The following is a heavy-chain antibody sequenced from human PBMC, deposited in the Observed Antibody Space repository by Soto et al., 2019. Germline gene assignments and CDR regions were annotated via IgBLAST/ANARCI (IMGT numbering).Heavy chain of an antibody. Sequence: GGSLRLSCAASGFTFSSYGMHWVRQAPGKGLEWVAVISYDGSNKYYADSVKGRFTIPRDNSKNTLYLQMNSLRAEDTAVYYCTLPWYAFWSGYYGMDVWGQGTTVTVYS. CDR3: TLPWYAFWSGYYGMDV. CDR2: ISYDGSNK. CDR1: GFTFSSYG. V-gene: IGHV3-30*03. J-gene: IGHJ6*02. D-gene: IGHD3-3*01.